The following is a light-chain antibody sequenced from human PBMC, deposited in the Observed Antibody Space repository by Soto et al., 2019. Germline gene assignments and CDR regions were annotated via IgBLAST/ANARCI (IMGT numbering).Light chain of an antibody. CDR1: RSDVGGYNY. CDR2: DVT. J-gene: IGLJ1*01. V-gene: IGLV2-14*04. Sequence: GRCIIINKTGTRSDVGGYNYVYWHQQHPGKAPKLMIYDVTNRPSGVSDRFSGSKSGNTASLTISGLQAEDEADYYCSSYTSSSNYVFGAGTKVTVL. CDR3: SSYTSSSNYV.